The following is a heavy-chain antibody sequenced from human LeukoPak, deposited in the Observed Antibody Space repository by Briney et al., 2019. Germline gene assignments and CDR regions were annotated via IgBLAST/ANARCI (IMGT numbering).Heavy chain of an antibody. CDR1: GGSFSGYY. V-gene: IGHV4-34*01. J-gene: IGHJ4*02. CDR2: INHSGST. Sequence: SETLSLTCAVYGGSFSGYYWSWIRQPPGKGLEWIGEINHSGSTNYNPSLKSRVTISVDTSKNQFSLKLSSVTAADTAVYYCARSPMTTVTCFDYWGQGTLVTVSS. CDR3: ARSPMTTVTCFDY. D-gene: IGHD4-17*01.